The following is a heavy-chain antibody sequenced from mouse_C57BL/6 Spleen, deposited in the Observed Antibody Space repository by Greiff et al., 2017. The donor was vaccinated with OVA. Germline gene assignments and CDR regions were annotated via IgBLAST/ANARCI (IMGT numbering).Heavy chain of an antibody. CDR2: ILPGSGST. CDR1: GYTFTGYW. D-gene: IGHD2-3*01. Sequence: QVQLQQSGAELMKPGASVKLSCKATGYTFTGYWIEWVKQRPGHGLEWIGEILPGSGSTNYNEKFKGKATFTVDTSSNTAYMQLSSLTTEDSAIDYCARRRDGYYGVAFAYWGQGTLVTVAA. V-gene: IGHV1-9*01. J-gene: IGHJ3*01. CDR3: ARRRDGYYGVAFAY.